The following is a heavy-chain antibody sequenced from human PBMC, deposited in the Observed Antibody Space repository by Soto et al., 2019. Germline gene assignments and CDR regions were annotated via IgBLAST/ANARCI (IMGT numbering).Heavy chain of an antibody. CDR2: TYPGDSDT. J-gene: IGHJ4*02. V-gene: IGHV5-51*01. CDR1: GHIFSNDW. Sequence: ESLKISCKCSGHIFSNDWIGWVRQMPGKGLEWMGITYPGDSDTRYSPSFQGQVTITVDKSINTAYLQWSRLRASDTAMYYCARQRLWGTSGYYYFENWGQGTLVTVS. D-gene: IGHD3-22*01. CDR3: ARQRLWGTSGYYYFEN.